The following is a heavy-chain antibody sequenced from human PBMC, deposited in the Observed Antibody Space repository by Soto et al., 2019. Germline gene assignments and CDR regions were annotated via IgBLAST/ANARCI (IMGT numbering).Heavy chain of an antibody. Sequence: EVQLLESGGGLVQPGGSLRLSCVASGFIFRSYAMSWVRQAPGKGLEWVSVISGSGDSTYHADSVKGRFTISRDNSKNTLYLQMNSLRAEDTAVYYCAKAVLLDTVTTRVDYGMDVWGQGTTVTVSS. CDR3: AKAVLLDTVTTRVDYGMDV. CDR1: GFIFRSYA. V-gene: IGHV3-23*01. J-gene: IGHJ6*02. D-gene: IGHD4-17*01. CDR2: ISGSGDST.